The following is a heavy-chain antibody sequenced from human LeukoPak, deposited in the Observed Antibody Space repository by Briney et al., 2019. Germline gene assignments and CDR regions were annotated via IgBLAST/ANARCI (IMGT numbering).Heavy chain of an antibody. V-gene: IGHV3-21*01. D-gene: IGHD3-10*01. J-gene: IGHJ4*02. CDR1: GFTFSSYS. CDR2: ISSSSSYI. Sequence: PGGSLRLSCAASGFTFSSYSMNWVRQAPGKGLEWVSSISSSSSYIYYADSVKGRFTISRDNAKNSLYLQMNSLRAEDTAVYYCASDLWFGELLHDYWGQGTLVTVPS. CDR3: ASDLWFGELLHDY.